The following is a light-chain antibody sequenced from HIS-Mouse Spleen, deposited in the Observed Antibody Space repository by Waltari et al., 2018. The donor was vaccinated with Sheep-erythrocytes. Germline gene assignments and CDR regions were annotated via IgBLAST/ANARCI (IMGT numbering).Light chain of an antibody. CDR2: SNN. CDR1: SSNIGRNT. Sequence: QSVLTQPPSASGTPGQRVTSSCSGSSSNIGRNTVNWYQQPPGTAPNLLIYSNNQRPSGVPDRFSGSKSGTSASLAISGLQSDDEADYYCAAWDDSLNGYVFGTGTKVTVL. CDR3: AAWDDSLNGYV. V-gene: IGLV1-44*01. J-gene: IGLJ1*01.